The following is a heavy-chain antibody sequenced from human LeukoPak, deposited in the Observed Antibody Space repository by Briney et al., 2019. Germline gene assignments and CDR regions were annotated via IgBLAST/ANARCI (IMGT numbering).Heavy chain of an antibody. CDR3: ARDGYNEGYGY. J-gene: IGHJ4*02. Sequence: ASVKVSCKASGYTFTDYYMHWVRQAPGQGLEWMGWINPNSGGTNYAQKFQGRVTMTTDTSISTAYMEVSRLRSDDTAVYYCARDGYNEGYGYWGQGILVTVSS. CDR2: INPNSGGT. V-gene: IGHV1-2*02. D-gene: IGHD5-24*01. CDR1: GYTFTDYY.